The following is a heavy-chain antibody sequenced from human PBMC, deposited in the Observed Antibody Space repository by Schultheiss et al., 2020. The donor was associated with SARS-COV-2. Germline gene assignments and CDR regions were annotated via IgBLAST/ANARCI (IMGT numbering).Heavy chain of an antibody. V-gene: IGHV4-4*07. CDR2: IYTSGST. Sequence: SETLSLTCTVSGGSISSYYWSWIRQPAGKGLEWIGRIYTSGSTNYNPSLKSRVTMSVDTSKNQFSLKLSSVTAVDTAVYYCARDGYSSGWLPYDAFDIWGQGTMVTVSS. J-gene: IGHJ3*02. D-gene: IGHD6-19*01. CDR3: ARDGYSSGWLPYDAFDI. CDR1: GGSISSYY.